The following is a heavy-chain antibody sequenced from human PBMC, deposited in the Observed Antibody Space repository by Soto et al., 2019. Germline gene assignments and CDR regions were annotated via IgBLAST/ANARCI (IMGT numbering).Heavy chain of an antibody. CDR2: INPNSGGT. CDR1: GYTFTGYY. V-gene: IGHV1-2*04. J-gene: IGHJ3*02. D-gene: IGHD6-19*01. Sequence: ASVKVSCKASGYTFTGYYMHWVRQAPGQGLEWMGWINPNSGGTNYAQKFQGWVTMTRDTSISTAYMELSRLRSDDTAVYYCARAGSGWYRDAFDIWGQGTMVPVSS. CDR3: ARAGSGWYRDAFDI.